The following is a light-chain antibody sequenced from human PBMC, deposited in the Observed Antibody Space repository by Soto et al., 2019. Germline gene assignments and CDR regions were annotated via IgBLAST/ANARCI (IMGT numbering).Light chain of an antibody. CDR2: AAS. CDR3: QQVSGYPLN. V-gene: IGKV1-9*01. J-gene: IGKJ4*01. CDR1: QAVPNN. Sequence: DIHLTQSPSFLSASVGDRVTITCRPSQAVPNNMAWYQQKPGQAPKLLIYAASTLQSGVPSRFSGSASGTEFTLTVSSLQPEDFATYYCQQVSGYPLNFGGGTKVDI.